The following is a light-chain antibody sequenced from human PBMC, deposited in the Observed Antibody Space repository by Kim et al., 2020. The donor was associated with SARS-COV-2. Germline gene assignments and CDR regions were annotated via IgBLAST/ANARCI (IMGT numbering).Light chain of an antibody. V-gene: IGLV6-57*03. CDR2: ADN. CDR1: SGSSARND. CDR3: QSSDSRNHDV. J-gene: IGLJ1*01. Sequence: VTISATRSSGSSARNDVQWYQQRPGSATPTVLYADNQSPSGVPHRAYGSLERSSTSATLPISGLQTVYGAYYYCQSSDSRNHDVFGTGPKVTVL.